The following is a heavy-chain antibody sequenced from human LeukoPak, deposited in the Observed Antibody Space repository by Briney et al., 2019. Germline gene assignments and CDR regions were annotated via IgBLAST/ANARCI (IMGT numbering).Heavy chain of an antibody. CDR3: ARGFTLFDP. Sequence: GSLRLSCAASGFTFSSYAMSWIRQPPGKGLEWIGYIYYSGSTNFNPSLKSRVTISVDTSKNQFSLKLSSVTAADTALYYCARGFTLFDPWGQGTLVTVSS. D-gene: IGHD2/OR15-2a*01. CDR1: GFTFSSYA. J-gene: IGHJ5*02. CDR2: IYYSGST. V-gene: IGHV4-59*01.